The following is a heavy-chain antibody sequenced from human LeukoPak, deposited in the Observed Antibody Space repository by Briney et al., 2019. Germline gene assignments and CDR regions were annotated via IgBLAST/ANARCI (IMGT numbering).Heavy chain of an antibody. D-gene: IGHD6-13*01. CDR3: ARPAAATLWFDP. CDR2: INPNSGDT. CDR1: GYTFTAYY. V-gene: IGHV1-2*02. Sequence: ASVNVSCKASGYTFTAYYIYWLRQAPGQGLEWMGWINPNSGDTNYAQKLQGRVTMTRDTYISTAYMELNRLRSDDTAVYYCARPAAATLWFDPWGQGALVTVSS. J-gene: IGHJ5*02.